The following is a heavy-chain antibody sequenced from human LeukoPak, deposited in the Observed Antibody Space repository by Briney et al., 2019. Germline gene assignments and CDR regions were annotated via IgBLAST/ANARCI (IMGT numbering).Heavy chain of an antibody. CDR1: GGSLSSYY. V-gene: IGHV4-59*01. CDR2: IYYSGST. D-gene: IGHD3-10*01. CDR3: TRGGGDAFDI. Sequence: SETLSLTCTVSGGSLSSYYWSWIRQPPGKGLEWIGYIYYSGSTNYNPSLKSRVTMSGDTSKNQFSLKLRSVTAADTAVYYCTRGGGDAFDIWGQGTMVTVSS. J-gene: IGHJ3*02.